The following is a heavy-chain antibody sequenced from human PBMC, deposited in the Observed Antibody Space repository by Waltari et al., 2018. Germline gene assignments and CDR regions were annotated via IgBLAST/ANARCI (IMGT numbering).Heavy chain of an antibody. CDR3: ARDSSPYSYYYGMDV. CDR2: VIPSLGTA. J-gene: IGHJ6*02. D-gene: IGHD6-13*01. V-gene: IGHV1-69*05. CDR1: GGTFSSYG. Sequence: QVQLVQSGAEVKKPGSSVKVSCKASGGTFSSYGISWVRQAPGQGLEWMGGVIPSLGTADHAQKFQGRVTITTDESTGTAYMEVSSLRSEDTAVYYCARDSSPYSYYYGMDVWGQGTTVTVSS.